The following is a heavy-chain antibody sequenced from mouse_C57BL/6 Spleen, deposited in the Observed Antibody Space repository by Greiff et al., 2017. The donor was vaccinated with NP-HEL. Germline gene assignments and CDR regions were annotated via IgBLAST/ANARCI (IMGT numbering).Heavy chain of an antibody. CDR1: GFTFSSYT. CDR2: ISGGGGNT. J-gene: IGHJ2*01. CDR3: ARHHYDYDVYYFDY. D-gene: IGHD2-4*01. V-gene: IGHV5-9*01. Sequence: EVQLVESGGGLVKPGGSLKLSFAASGFTFSSYTMSWVRQTPEKRLEWVATISGGGGNTYYPDSVKGRFTISRDNAKNTLYLQMSSLRSEDTALYYCARHHYDYDVYYFDYWGQGTTLTVSS.